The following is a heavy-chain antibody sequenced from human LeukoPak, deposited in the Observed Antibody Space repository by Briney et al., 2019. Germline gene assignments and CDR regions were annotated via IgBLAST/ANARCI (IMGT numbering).Heavy chain of an antibody. CDR3: ARDLDADCSGGSCYPGYYCMDV. CDR2: IYTSGST. CDR1: GGSISSYY. V-gene: IGHV4-4*07. D-gene: IGHD2-15*01. J-gene: IGHJ6*03. Sequence: SETLSLTCTVSGGSISSYYWSWIRQPAGKGLEWIGRIYTSGSTNCNPSLKSRVTMSVDTSKNQFSLKLSSVTAADTAVYYCARDLDADCSGGSCYPGYYCMDVWGKGTTVTVSS.